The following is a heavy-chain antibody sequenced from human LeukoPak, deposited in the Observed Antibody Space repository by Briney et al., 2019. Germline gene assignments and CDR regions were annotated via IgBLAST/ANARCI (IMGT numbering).Heavy chain of an antibody. CDR3: AKDGYCGTTSCSGPYYFDY. V-gene: IGHV3-48*03. D-gene: IGHD2-2*03. J-gene: IGHJ4*02. CDR2: ISSSGSTI. Sequence: GGSLRLSCAASGFTFSSYEMNWVRQAPGKGLEWVSYISSSGSTIYYADSVKGRFTISRDNSKNTLSLQMNSLRVGDTAVYYCAKDGYCGTTSCSGPYYFDYWGLGTLVTVSS. CDR1: GFTFSSYE.